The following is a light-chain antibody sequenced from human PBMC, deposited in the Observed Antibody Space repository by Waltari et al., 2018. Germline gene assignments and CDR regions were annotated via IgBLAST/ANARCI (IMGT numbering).Light chain of an antibody. CDR2: EAS. CDR1: QSFSSW. Sequence: DIQTTQSPSTLSPSVGDRVTITCRARQSFSSWLAWYQQKPGKAPKLLIYEASTLESGLPSRFSGSGSGTEFTLTISSLQPDDSATYFCQQYNRYPYTFGQGTKLEIK. V-gene: IGKV1-5*03. J-gene: IGKJ2*01. CDR3: QQYNRYPYT.